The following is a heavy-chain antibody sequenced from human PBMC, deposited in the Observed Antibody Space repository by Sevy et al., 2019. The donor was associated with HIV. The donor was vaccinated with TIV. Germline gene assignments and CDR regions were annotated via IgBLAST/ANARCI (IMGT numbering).Heavy chain of an antibody. D-gene: IGHD6-6*01. J-gene: IGHJ4*02. CDR1: GYSFSNFW. V-gene: IGHV5-51*01. CDR3: ARLHYSSSSVNSPPFDY. Sequence: GGSLRLSCKGSGYSFSNFWIGWVRQMPGKGLEWMGIIYPGDSDSRYSTSFQGQVSISADKSISTAYLQWSSLKASDTAMYYCARLHYSSSSVNSPPFDYWGQGTLVTVSS. CDR2: IYPGDSDS.